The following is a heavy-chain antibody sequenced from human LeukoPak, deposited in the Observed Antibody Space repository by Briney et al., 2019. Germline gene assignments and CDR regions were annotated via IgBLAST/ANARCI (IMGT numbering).Heavy chain of an antibody. V-gene: IGHV3-30-3*01. Sequence: GGSLRLSCAPSGFTFSRYATHWVRQAPGKGLEWVAVILYYGNNKYYAASVKGRFTISKDNSKNTLYLQMNSLRAEDTAVYYCARDINSGRAAYFFDYWGQGTLVTVSS. J-gene: IGHJ4*02. CDR2: ILYYGNNK. D-gene: IGHD6-19*01. CDR3: ARDINSGRAAYFFDY. CDR1: GFTFSRYA.